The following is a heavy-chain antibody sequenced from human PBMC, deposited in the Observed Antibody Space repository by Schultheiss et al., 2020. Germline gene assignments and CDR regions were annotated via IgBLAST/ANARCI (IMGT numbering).Heavy chain of an antibody. CDR3: TRSHIVATIWGDAFDI. D-gene: IGHD5-12*01. CDR2: IRSKANSYAT. Sequence: CGSLRLSCAASGFTFSGSAMHWVRQSSGKGLEWVGRIRSKANSYATAYAASVKGRFTISRDDSKNTAYLQMNSLKTEDTAVYYCTRSHIVATIWGDAFDIWAQGTMVTVSS. V-gene: IGHV3-73*01. CDR1: GFTFSGSA. J-gene: IGHJ3*02.